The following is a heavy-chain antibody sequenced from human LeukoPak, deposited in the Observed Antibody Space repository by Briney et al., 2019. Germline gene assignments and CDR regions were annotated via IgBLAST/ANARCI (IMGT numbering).Heavy chain of an antibody. J-gene: IGHJ4*02. V-gene: IGHV3-15*01. CDR2: IKSKADGGTT. Sequence: GGTLRLSCAASGFTLNNAWMSWVRQAPGRGLEWVGRIKSKADGGTTDYAAPVKGRFTISRDDSKNTLYVEMNSLISEDTAVYYCTTESLAVPKYYFDYWGQGTLVTVSS. CDR3: TTESLAVPKYYFDY. CDR1: GFTLNNAW. D-gene: IGHD6-19*01.